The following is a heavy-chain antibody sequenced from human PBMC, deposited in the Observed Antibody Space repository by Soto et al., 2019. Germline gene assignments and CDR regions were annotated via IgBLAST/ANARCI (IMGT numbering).Heavy chain of an antibody. V-gene: IGHV5-51*01. CDR2: IYPGDSDT. J-gene: IGHJ6*02. D-gene: IGHD2-15*01. CDR1: GYNFTSYW. Sequence: PGESLKISCKGSGYNFTSYWIGWVRLVPGKGLEWMGIIYPGDSDTRYSPSFQGQVTFAADKSISTAYLQWSSLKASDTAMYYCARRESGSAFNYYGMDVWGQGTTVTVSS. CDR3: ARRESGSAFNYYGMDV.